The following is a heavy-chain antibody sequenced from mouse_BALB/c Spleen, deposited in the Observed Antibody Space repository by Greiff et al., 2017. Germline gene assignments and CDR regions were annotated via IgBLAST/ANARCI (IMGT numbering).Heavy chain of an antibody. J-gene: IGHJ1*01. D-gene: IGHD2-1*01. V-gene: IGHV7-3*02. CDR3: ARDKLGGNYEDWYFDV. CDR2: IRNKANGYTT. CDR1: GFTFTDYY. Sequence: EVKLVESGGGLVQPGGSLRLSCATSGFTFTDYYMSWVRQPPGKALEWLGFIRNKANGYTTEYSASVKGRFTISRDNSQSILYLQMNTLRAEDSATYYCARDKLGGNYEDWYFDVWGAGTTVTVSS.